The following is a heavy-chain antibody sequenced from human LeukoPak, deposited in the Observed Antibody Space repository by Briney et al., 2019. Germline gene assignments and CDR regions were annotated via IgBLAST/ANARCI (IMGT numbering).Heavy chain of an antibody. D-gene: IGHD2-21*02. Sequence: ASVKVSCKASGYTFTSYYMHWVRQAPGQGLEWMGIINPSGGSTSYAQKFQGRVTMTRDTSTSTVYMELSSLRSEDTAVYYCASAYCGGDCYSPEEEYYYYGMDVWGNGTTVTVSS. CDR2: INPSGGST. J-gene: IGHJ6*04. V-gene: IGHV1-46*01. CDR1: GYTFTSYY. CDR3: ASAYCGGDCYSPEEEYYYYGMDV.